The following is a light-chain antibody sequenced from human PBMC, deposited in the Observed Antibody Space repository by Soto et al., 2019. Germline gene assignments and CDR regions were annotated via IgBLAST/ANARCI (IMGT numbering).Light chain of an antibody. Sequence: QLVLTQPPSVSGAPGQRVTISCTGSSSNIGAGYDVHWYQQLPGTAPKLLIYGNSNRPSGVPDRFSGSKSGTSASLAITGLQADDEADYYCQSYDSSLSGSYVFGTGTKVTVL. CDR3: QSYDSSLSGSYV. CDR2: GNS. CDR1: SSNIGAGYD. J-gene: IGLJ1*01. V-gene: IGLV1-40*01.